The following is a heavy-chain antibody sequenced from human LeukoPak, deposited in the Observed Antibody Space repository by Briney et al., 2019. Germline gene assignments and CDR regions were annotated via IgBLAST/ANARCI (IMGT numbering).Heavy chain of an antibody. Sequence: PSETLSLTCTVSGGSISSYYWSWIRQPPGKGLEWIGYIYYSGSTNYNPSLKSRVTISVDTSKNQFSLKLSSVTAADTAVYYCARLQMATSSYYFVYWGQGTLVTVSS. V-gene: IGHV4-59*08. CDR3: ARLQMATSSYYFVY. D-gene: IGHD5-24*01. CDR2: IYYSGST. J-gene: IGHJ4*02. CDR1: GGSISSYY.